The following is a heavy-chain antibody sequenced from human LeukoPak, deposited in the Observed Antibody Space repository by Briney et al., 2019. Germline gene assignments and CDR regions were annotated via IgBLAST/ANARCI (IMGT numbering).Heavy chain of an antibody. CDR3: ARGSESQLLWFGEQREDY. V-gene: IGHV3-21*01. D-gene: IGHD3-10*01. CDR2: ISSSRSYI. J-gene: IGHJ4*02. CDR1: GFTFSSYS. Sequence: PGGSLRLSCAASGFTFSSYSMNWVRQAPGKGLEWVSFISSSRSYIYYADSVKGRFTISRDNAKNSLYLQMNSPRAEDTAVYYCARGSESQLLWFGEQREDYWGQGTLVTVSS.